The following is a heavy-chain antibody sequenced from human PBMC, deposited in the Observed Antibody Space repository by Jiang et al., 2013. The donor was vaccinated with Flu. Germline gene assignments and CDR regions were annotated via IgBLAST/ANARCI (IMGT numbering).Heavy chain of an antibody. Sequence: GAEVKKPGASLKVSCTVSGFSLSELSIHWVRQAPGKGLEWVGGLEPDHGGIIYAQSLQGRVTMTEDTSIDRAFLELSSLRSEDTAVYYCVTTHKLSSGSGSYYIPKVFDPWGQGTLVTVSS. D-gene: IGHD3-10*01. J-gene: IGHJ5*02. V-gene: IGHV1-24*01. CDR1: GFSLSELS. CDR2: LEPDHGGI. CDR3: VTTHKLSSGSGSYYIPKVFDP.